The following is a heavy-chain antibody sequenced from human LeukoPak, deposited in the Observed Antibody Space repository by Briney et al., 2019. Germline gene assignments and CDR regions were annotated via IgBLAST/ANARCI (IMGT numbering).Heavy chain of an antibody. CDR1: GFTFSNYG. V-gene: IGHV3-30*02. Sequence: GGSLRLSCAASGFTFSNYGMHWLRQAPGKGLEWVSFIRYDGSNKFYVDSGKGRFTISRDNSKNMVYLQMDSLRDADTAVYYCAKELDHDSSGYAQTDYWGQGTLVTVSS. J-gene: IGHJ4*02. CDR3: AKELDHDSSGYAQTDY. CDR2: IRYDGSNK. D-gene: IGHD3-22*01.